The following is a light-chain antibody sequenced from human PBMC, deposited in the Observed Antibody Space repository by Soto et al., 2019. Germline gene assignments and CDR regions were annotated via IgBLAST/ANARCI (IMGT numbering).Light chain of an antibody. J-gene: IGKJ1*01. V-gene: IGKV2-28*01. CDR3: MQALQTPWT. CDR1: QSLLHSNGYNY. CDR2: LGS. Sequence: DIVMTQSPLSLPVTPGEPASISCRSSQSLLHSNGYNYLDWYLQKTGQSPQLLIYLGSNRASGVPDRFSGSGSGTDLTLKISRVEAEDVGAYYCMQALQTPWTFGQGTKVEIK.